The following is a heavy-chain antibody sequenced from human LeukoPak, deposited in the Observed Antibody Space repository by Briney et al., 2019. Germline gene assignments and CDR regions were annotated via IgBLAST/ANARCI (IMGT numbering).Heavy chain of an antibody. CDR2: IIPIFGTA. CDR1: GYTFTSYG. D-gene: IGHD3-10*01. V-gene: IGHV1-69*13. Sequence: ASVKVSCKASGYTFTSYGISWVRQAPGQGLEWMGGIIPIFGTANYAQKFQGRVTITADESTSTAYMELSSLRSEDTAVYYCARFGSGRFLDPWGQGTLVTVSS. J-gene: IGHJ5*02. CDR3: ARFGSGRFLDP.